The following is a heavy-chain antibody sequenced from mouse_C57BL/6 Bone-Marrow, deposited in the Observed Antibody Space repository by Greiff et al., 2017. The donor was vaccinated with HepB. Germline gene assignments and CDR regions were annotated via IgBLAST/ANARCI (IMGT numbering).Heavy chain of an antibody. Sequence: EVQLVESGGGLVQPKGSLKLSCAASGFTFNTYAMHWVRQAPGKGLEWVARLRSKSSNYATYYADSVKDRFTISRDDSQSMLYLQMNKLKTEDTAMYYCVRGGTRYYFDYWGQGTTLTVSS. CDR2: LRSKSSNYAT. J-gene: IGHJ2*01. CDR1: GFTFNTYA. V-gene: IGHV10-3*01. D-gene: IGHD3-3*01. CDR3: VRGGTRYYFDY.